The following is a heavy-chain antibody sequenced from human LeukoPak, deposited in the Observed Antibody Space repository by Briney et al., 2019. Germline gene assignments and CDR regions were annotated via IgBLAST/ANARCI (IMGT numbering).Heavy chain of an antibody. J-gene: IGHJ4*02. CDR2: IWYDGSNK. CDR3: ARVRCSSNSCFPDY. CDR1: GFTFSSYG. V-gene: IGHV3-33*01. D-gene: IGHD2-2*01. Sequence: PGRSLRLSCAASGFTFSSYGMHWVRQAPGKGLEWVAVIWYDGSNKYYADSVKGRFTISRDNSKNTLYLQMNSLRAEDTAVYYCARVRCSSNSCFPDYWGQGTLVTVSS.